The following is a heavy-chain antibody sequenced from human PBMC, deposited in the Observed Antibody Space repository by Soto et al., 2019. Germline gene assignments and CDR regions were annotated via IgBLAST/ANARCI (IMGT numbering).Heavy chain of an antibody. CDR3: ARHTSDIVVVPAAKNWFDP. V-gene: IGHV4-39*01. J-gene: IGHJ5*02. D-gene: IGHD2-2*01. CDR1: GGSISTNNYY. Sequence: SETLSLTCTVSGGSISTNNYYWGWIRQPPGKGLEWIGSIYYSGSTYYNSSLKSRVTIYVDTSKNQFSLKLSSVTATDTAVYYCARHTSDIVVVPAAKNWFDPWGQGTLVTVSS. CDR2: IYYSGST.